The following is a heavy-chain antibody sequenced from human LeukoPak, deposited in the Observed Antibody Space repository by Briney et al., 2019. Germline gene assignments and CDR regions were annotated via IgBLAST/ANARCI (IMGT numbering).Heavy chain of an antibody. J-gene: IGHJ4*02. CDR3: VRGGYSSTFYYFDY. CDR2: ISDSGST. CDR1: GGSISTYY. D-gene: IGHD6-13*01. Sequence: SETLSLTCTVSGGSISTYYWSWIRQPPGKGLEWIGYISDSGSTNYNPSLKSRVTISVDTSKNQFSLKLSSVTAADTAVYYCVRGGYSSTFYYFDYWGQGTLVTVSS. V-gene: IGHV4-59*01.